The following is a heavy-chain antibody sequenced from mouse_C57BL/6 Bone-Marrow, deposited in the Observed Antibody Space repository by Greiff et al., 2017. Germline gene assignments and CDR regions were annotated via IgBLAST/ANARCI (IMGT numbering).Heavy chain of an antibody. J-gene: IGHJ4*01. V-gene: IGHV5-6*01. CDR3: ARLDRDYAKYY. Sequence: EVLLVESGGDLVKPGGSLKLSCAASGFTFSSYGMSWVRQTPDKRLEWVATISSGGSYTYYPDSVKGRFTISRDNAKNTLYLQMSSLKSEDTAIYYCARLDRDYAKYYWGQGPSVTVSS. CDR2: ISSGGSYT. D-gene: IGHD3-3*01. CDR1: GFTFSSYG.